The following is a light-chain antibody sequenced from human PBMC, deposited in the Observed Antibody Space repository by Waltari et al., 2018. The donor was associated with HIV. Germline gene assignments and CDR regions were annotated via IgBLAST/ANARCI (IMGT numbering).Light chain of an antibody. CDR3: AAWDDSLNGVV. Sequence: QSVLTQPPSASGTPGQRVTISCSGSNSNIGSNTVNWYQQLPGTAPKLLIYSNKQRPSGVPDRCSGSKSGTSASMAISGLQSEDEADYYCAAWDDSLNGVVFGGGTKLTVL. V-gene: IGLV1-44*01. CDR1: NSNIGSNT. J-gene: IGLJ2*01. CDR2: SNK.